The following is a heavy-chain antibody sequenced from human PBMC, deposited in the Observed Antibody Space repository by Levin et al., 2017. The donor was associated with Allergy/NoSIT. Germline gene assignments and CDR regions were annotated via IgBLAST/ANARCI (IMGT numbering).Heavy chain of an antibody. J-gene: IGHJ4*02. CDR3: TVYYDGSGDD. Sequence: GESLKISCAASGFTFSTAWMSWVRQAPGKGLEWVGRIMMKTYGGTTEYAAPVKGRFTISRDDSKSTLFLQMNSLKTEDTGVYYCTVYYDGSGDDWGQGTLVAVSS. CDR1: GFTFSTAW. CDR2: IMMKTYGGTT. V-gene: IGHV3-15*01. D-gene: IGHD3-22*01.